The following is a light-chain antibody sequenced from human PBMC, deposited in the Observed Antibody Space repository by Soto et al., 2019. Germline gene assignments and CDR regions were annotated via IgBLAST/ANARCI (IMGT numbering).Light chain of an antibody. CDR1: SSNIGSNT. CDR2: SNN. CDR3: AAWYDSLNGPV. V-gene: IGLV1-44*01. Sequence: QSVLTQPPSASGTPGQRVTISCSGSSSNIGSNTVNWYQQLPGTAPKLLIYSNNQRPSGVPDRFSGSKSGTSASLAISGLQSEDEADYYCAAWYDSLNGPVFGGGTGLTVL. J-gene: IGLJ2*01.